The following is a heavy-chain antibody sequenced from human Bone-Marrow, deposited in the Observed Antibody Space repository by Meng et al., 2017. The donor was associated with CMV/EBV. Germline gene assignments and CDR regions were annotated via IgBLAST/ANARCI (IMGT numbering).Heavy chain of an antibody. Sequence: SETLSLTCAVYGGSFSGYYWTWIRQSPGKGLEWIGEINHSGSTNYNPSLKSRVTISVDTSKNQFSLKLSSVTAADTAVYYCARAPSWGYFDYWGQGTLVTVSS. D-gene: IGHD7-27*01. CDR3: ARAPSWGYFDY. CDR1: GGSFSGYY. V-gene: IGHV4-34*01. J-gene: IGHJ4*02. CDR2: INHSGST.